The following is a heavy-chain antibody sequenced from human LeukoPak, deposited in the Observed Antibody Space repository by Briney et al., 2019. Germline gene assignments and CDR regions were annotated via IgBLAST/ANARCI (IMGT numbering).Heavy chain of an antibody. CDR2: IGNGGTTI. V-gene: IGHV3-11*01. J-gene: IGHJ4*02. CDR1: GFTFTDYF. D-gene: IGHD3-10*01. CDR3: ARRGSAMANYFDY. Sequence: GGSLRLSCAASGFTFTDYFMTWIRQAPGKGLELVSYIGNGGTTIYYADSVKGRFTISKDNAKNSLYLQMNSLRAEDTAVYYCARRGSAMANYFDYWGQGTLVTVSS.